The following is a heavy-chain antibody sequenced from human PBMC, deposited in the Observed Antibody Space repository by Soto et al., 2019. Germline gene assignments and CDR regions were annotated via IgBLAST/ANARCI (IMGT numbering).Heavy chain of an antibody. CDR2: ISAHNGNT. D-gene: IGHD1-1*01. CDR3: ARGRYGDY. J-gene: IGHJ4*02. V-gene: IGHV1-18*01. Sequence: QVHLVQSGAEVKKPGASVKVSCQGSGYAFTTYGITCVRQAPGQGLEWMGWISAHNGNTNYAQKLQGRVTVTRDTSPSAAYMELMRLRYADTAVYYCARGRYGDYWGQGALVTVSS. CDR1: GYAFTTYG.